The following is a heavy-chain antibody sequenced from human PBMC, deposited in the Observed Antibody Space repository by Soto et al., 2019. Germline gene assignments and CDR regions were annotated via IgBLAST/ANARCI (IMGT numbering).Heavy chain of an antibody. Sequence: EVQLVESGGGLVQPGRSLRLSCTASGFTFGDYAMSWFRQAPGKGLERVGFIRSKAYGGTTEYAASVKGRFTISRDDSKSIAYLQMNSLKTEDTAVYYCTRDSELRIEYSSSSGSLHYYYYMDVWGKGTTVTVSS. J-gene: IGHJ6*03. D-gene: IGHD6-6*01. V-gene: IGHV3-49*03. CDR2: IRSKAYGGTT. CDR1: GFTFGDYA. CDR3: TRDSELRIEYSSSSGSLHYYYYMDV.